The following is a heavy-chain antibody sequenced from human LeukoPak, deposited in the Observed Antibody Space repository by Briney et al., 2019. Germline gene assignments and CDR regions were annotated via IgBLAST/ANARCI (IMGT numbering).Heavy chain of an antibody. V-gene: IGHV4-28*01. CDR2: IYYSGST. CDR3: ATYSNYGRFDF. Sequence: PSETLSLTCAVSGYSISNSYWWGWIRQPPGKGLEWIGYIYYSGSTYYNPSLKSRVTMSVDASKNQFSLKLNSGTAVDTAVYYCATYSNYGRFDFWGQGTLVTVSS. J-gene: IGHJ4*02. D-gene: IGHD4-4*01. CDR1: GYSISNSYW.